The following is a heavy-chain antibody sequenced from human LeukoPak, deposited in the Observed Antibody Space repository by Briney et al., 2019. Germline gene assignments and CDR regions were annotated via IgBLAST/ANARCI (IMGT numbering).Heavy chain of an antibody. CDR2: INHSGST. CDR3: ARGPTVTTHFDY. Sequence: KTWETLSLTCAVYGGSLSGYYWSWIRQPPGKGLEWIGEINHSGSTNYNPSLKSRVTISVDTSKNQFSLKLSSVTAADTAVYYCARGPTVTTHFDYWGQGTLVTVSS. D-gene: IGHD4-17*01. CDR1: GGSLSGYY. J-gene: IGHJ4*02. V-gene: IGHV4-34*01.